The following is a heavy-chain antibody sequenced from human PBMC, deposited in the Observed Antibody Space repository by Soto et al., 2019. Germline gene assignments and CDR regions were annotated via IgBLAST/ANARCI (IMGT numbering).Heavy chain of an antibody. D-gene: IGHD4-17*01. CDR3: ARDRYGDLIFDY. V-gene: IGHV3-7*04. J-gene: IGHJ4*02. Sequence: GGSLRLSSAASGFTFSSYGMSWVRQAPGKGLEWVANIKQDGSEKYYVDSVKGRFTISRDNAKNSLYLQMNSLRAEDTAVYYCARDRYGDLIFDYWGQGTLVTVSS. CDR2: IKQDGSEK. CDR1: GFTFSSYG.